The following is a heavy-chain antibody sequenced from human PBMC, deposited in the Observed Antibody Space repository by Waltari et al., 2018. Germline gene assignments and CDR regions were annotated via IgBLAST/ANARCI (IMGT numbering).Heavy chain of an antibody. J-gene: IGHJ6*02. CDR3: ARVINSLGMDV. V-gene: IGHV1-69*05. CDR2: IIPIFGTA. D-gene: IGHD2-15*01. Sequence: QVQLVQSGAEVKKPGSAVKVSCKASGGTFSSYARRWRRQAPGQGLEWMGGIIPIFGTANYAPKFQGRVTITTDESTSTAYMELSSVTAADTAVYYCARVINSLGMDVWGQGTTVTVSS. CDR1: GGTFSSYA.